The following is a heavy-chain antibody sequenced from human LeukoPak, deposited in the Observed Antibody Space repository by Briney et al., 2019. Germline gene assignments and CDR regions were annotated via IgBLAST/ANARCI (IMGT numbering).Heavy chain of an antibody. D-gene: IGHD2-2*01. Sequence: GASVKVSCKASGYTFTGYYMHWVRQAPGQGLEWMGWINPNSGGTNYAQKFQGRVTMTRDTSTSTVYMELSSLRSEDTAVYYCARDSGDVVVPAAGDYWGQGTLVTVSS. CDR2: INPNSGGT. V-gene: IGHV1-2*02. J-gene: IGHJ4*02. CDR1: GYTFTGYY. CDR3: ARDSGDVVVPAAGDY.